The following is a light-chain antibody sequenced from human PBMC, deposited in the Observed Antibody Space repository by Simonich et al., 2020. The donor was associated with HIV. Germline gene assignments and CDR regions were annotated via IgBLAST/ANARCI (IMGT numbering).Light chain of an antibody. V-gene: IGKV2D-29*02. CDR3: MQSIQLPRT. J-gene: IGKJ1*01. CDR1: RSLLYSDGKTY. Sequence: EIVMTQTPLSLSVTPGQPASISCKSSRSLLYSDGKTYLYWYLQKPGQSPQPLIYEIFIRFSGVPDRFSGSGSGTDFTLKISRVEAEDVGVYYCMQSIQLPRTFGQGTKVEIK. CDR2: EIF.